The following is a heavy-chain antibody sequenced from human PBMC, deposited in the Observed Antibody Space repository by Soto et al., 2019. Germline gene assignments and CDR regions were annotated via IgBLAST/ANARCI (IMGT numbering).Heavy chain of an antibody. D-gene: IGHD6-6*01. CDR3: ARARSIAALLTFDY. V-gene: IGHV3-7*01. J-gene: IGHJ4*02. CDR2: IKEDGSEK. CDR1: GFTFSSYW. Sequence: EVQLVESGGGLVQPGGSLRLSCAASGFTFSSYWMSWVRQAPGKGLEWVANIKEDGSEKYYVDSVKGRFTISRDNAKNSLYLQMNSLRAEDTAVYYCARARSIAALLTFDYWGQGTLVTVSS.